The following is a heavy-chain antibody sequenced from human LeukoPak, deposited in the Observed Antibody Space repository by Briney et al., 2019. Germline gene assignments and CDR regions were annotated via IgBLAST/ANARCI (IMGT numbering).Heavy chain of an antibody. CDR2: INPSGGST. D-gene: IGHD4-17*01. Sequence: ASVKVSCKASGYTFTSYYMHWVRQAPGQGLEWMGIINPSGGSTSYAQKFQGRVTMTRDTSTSTVYMELSSLRSEDTAVYYRARDRDYGDYVRYYYYYGMDVWGQGTTVTVSS. J-gene: IGHJ6*02. CDR1: GYTFTSYY. V-gene: IGHV1-46*01. CDR3: ARDRDYGDYVRYYYYYGMDV.